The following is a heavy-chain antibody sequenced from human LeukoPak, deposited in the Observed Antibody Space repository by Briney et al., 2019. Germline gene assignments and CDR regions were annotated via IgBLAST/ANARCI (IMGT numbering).Heavy chain of an antibody. J-gene: IGHJ6*03. CDR3: AGDGLGECSGSSCYLIYYYYYMDV. Sequence: GGSLRLSCAASGFTFSSYWMSWVRQAPGKGLEWVANIKQDGSEKYYVDSVKGRFTISRDNAKNSLYLQMNSLRAEDTAVYYCAGDGLGECSGSSCYLIYYYYYMDVWGKGTTVTVSS. D-gene: IGHD2-15*01. CDR2: IKQDGSEK. V-gene: IGHV3-7*01. CDR1: GFTFSSYW.